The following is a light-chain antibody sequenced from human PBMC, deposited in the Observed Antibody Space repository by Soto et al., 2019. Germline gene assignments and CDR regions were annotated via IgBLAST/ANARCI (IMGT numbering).Light chain of an antibody. CDR1: HFVSSR. CDR2: DTS. V-gene: IGKV3-15*01. Sequence: EIVVTQSPATLSASPGERVTLSCRASHFVSSRLAWYQQRPGQVPRLLIYDTSTRAPGISVRFSGSGSGTEFTLTISSMQSEDFAVYYCQEYIHWPPGMFGPGTTVDIK. CDR3: QEYIHWPPGM. J-gene: IGKJ1*01.